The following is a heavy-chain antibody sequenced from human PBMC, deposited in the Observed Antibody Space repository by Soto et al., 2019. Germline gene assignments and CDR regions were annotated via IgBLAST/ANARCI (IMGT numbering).Heavy chain of an antibody. CDR3: ARVQAAGTFDY. D-gene: IGHD6-13*01. CDR2: INPNSDGT. V-gene: IGHV1-2*02. J-gene: IGHJ4*02. CDR1: GYTFTGYY. Sequence: ASVKVSCKASGYTFTGYYMHWVRQAPGQGLEWMGWINPNSDGTNYAQKFQGRVTMTRDTSISTAYTELSSLRSEDTAVYYCARVQAAGTFDYWGQGTLVTVSS.